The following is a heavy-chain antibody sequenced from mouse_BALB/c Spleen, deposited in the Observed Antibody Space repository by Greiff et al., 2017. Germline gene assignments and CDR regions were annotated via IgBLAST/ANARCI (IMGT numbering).Heavy chain of an antibody. CDR1: GFTFSSYG. V-gene: IGHV5-6*02. J-gene: IGHJ3*01. CDR3: ARHRGY. D-gene: IGHD3-1*01. Sequence: DVKLVESGGDLVKPGGSLKLSCAASGFTFSSYGMSWVRQTPDKRLEWVATISSGSSYTYYPDSVKGRFTISRDNAKNTLYLQMSSLKSEDTAMYYCARHRGYWGQGTLVTVSA. CDR2: ISSGSSYT.